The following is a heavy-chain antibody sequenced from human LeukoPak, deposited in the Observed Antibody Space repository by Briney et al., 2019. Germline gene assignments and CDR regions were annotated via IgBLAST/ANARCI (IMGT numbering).Heavy chain of an antibody. Sequence: GGSLRLSCAASGFTFSSYAMSWVRQAPGKGLEWVSAISGSGGSTYYADSVKGRFTISRDNSKNTLYLQMNSLRAEDTAVYYCAKARNRGYCSSTSCYHNDYWGQGTLVTVSS. J-gene: IGHJ4*02. CDR3: AKARNRGYCSSTSCYHNDY. CDR1: GFTFSSYA. D-gene: IGHD2-2*01. V-gene: IGHV3-23*01. CDR2: ISGSGGST.